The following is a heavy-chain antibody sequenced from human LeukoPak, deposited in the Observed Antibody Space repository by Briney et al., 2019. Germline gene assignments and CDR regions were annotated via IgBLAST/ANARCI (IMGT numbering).Heavy chain of an antibody. CDR1: GGSISSYY. Sequence: SETLSLTCTVSGGSISSYYWSWIRQPPGKGLEWIGSIYYSGSTNYNPSLKSRVTISVDTSKNQFSLKLSSVTAADTAVYYCARVDVEDAFDIWGQGTMVTVSS. D-gene: IGHD1-1*01. CDR2: IYYSGST. CDR3: ARVDVEDAFDI. V-gene: IGHV4-59*01. J-gene: IGHJ3*02.